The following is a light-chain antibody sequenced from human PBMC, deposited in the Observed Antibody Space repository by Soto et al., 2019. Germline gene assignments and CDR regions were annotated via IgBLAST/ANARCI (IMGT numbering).Light chain of an antibody. CDR2: GAS. CDR3: QQYNTWPLT. CDR1: QSVNSN. J-gene: IGKJ4*01. V-gene: IGKV3-15*01. Sequence: EIVMTQSPATLPVSTGDRATLSCRASQSVNSNLAWFQQKPGQAPRPLIYGASTRATGIPARFSGSGSGTEFTLTISSLQSEDFAVYYCQQYNTWPLTFGGGTKV.